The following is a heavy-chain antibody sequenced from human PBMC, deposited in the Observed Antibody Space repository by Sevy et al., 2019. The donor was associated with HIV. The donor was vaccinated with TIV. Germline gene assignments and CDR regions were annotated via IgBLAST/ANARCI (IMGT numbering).Heavy chain of an antibody. J-gene: IGHJ4*02. V-gene: IGHV1-24*01. CDR2: FDPEDGET. CDR3: ATTKDCYDSSGSPFDY. CDR1: GYTLTQLY. Sequence: ASVKVSCKVSGYTLTQLYMHWVRQAPGKGLEWMGCFDPEDGETLYAQKFQGRVTMTEDTSTDTAYMELRSLRSEDTAVYYCATTKDCYDSSGSPFDYWGQGTLVTVSS. D-gene: IGHD3-22*01.